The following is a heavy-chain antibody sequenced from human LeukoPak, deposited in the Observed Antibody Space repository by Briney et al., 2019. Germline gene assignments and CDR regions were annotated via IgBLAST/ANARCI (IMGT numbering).Heavy chain of an antibody. CDR3: ARVGGVSIWFGEISYFDY. Sequence: GGSLRLSCAASGFTFSSYVRHWVRQAPGKGLEWVACIQYDGGNKYYADSVKGRFTISRDKSNNPLYLQMNSLRAEDSAVYYCARVGGVSIWFGEISYFDYWGQGTLVTVSS. CDR1: GFTFSSYV. V-gene: IGHV3-30*02. CDR2: IQYDGGNK. D-gene: IGHD3-10*01. J-gene: IGHJ4*02.